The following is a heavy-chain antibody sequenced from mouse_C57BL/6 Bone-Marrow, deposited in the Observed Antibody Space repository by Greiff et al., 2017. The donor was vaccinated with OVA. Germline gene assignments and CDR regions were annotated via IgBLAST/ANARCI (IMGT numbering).Heavy chain of an antibody. Sequence: EVKLQESGPGLVKPSQSLSLTCSVTGYSITSGYYWNWIRQFPGNNLEWMGYISYDGSNNYNPSLKNRISITRDTSKNQFFLKLNSVTTEDTATYYCASPYGYDAMDYWGQGTSVTVSS. V-gene: IGHV3-6*01. CDR1: GYSITSGYY. J-gene: IGHJ4*01. D-gene: IGHD1-1*02. CDR3: ASPYGYDAMDY. CDR2: ISYDGSN.